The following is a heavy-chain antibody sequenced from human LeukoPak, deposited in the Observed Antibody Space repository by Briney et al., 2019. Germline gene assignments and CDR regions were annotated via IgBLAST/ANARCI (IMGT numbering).Heavy chain of an antibody. D-gene: IGHD1-26*01. CDR3: ARADSGSYTKILYYFDY. V-gene: IGHV3-48*01. J-gene: IGHJ4*02. CDR2: ISSSSSTI. Sequence: PGGSLRLSCAASGFTFSSYSMNWVRQAPGKGLEWVSYISSSSSTIYYAGSVKGRFTTSRDNAKNSLYLQMNSLRAEDTAVYYCARADSGSYTKILYYFDYWGQGTLVTVSS. CDR1: GFTFSSYS.